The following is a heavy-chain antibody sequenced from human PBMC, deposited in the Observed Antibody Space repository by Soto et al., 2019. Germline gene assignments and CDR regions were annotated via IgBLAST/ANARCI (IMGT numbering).Heavy chain of an antibody. D-gene: IGHD3-10*01. J-gene: IGHJ4*02. CDR2: ISGSGGST. CDR1: GFTFSSYX. V-gene: IGHV3-23*01. CDR3: AKDRALVVVGVDY. Sequence: PGGSLRLSCAASGFTFSSYXMSWVRQAPGKGLEWVSAISGSGGSTYYVDVLRGRFTIARKTSKNTLFLQRTGPGAEDAALYCGAKDRALVVVGVDYWREGTLAAAS.